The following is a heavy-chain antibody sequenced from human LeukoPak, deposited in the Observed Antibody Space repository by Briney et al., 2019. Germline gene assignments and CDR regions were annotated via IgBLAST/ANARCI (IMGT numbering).Heavy chain of an antibody. V-gene: IGHV3-9*01. J-gene: IGHJ5*02. CDR3: VKDIRSGFYSGGCFDP. Sequence: GGSLRLSCAASGFSFDDYVMHWVRQVPGRGLEWVSGISWNSANVGYADSEKGRFTISRDNAKNSLYLQMNSLRVEDTALYYCVKDIRSGFYSGGCFDPWGQGTPVTVSS. D-gene: IGHD1-26*01. CDR1: GFSFDDYV. CDR2: ISWNSANV.